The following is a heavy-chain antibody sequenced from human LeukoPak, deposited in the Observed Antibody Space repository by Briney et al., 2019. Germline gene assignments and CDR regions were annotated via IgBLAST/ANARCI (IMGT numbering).Heavy chain of an antibody. V-gene: IGHV4-39*01. CDR3: ARLRGYSYGYGPQRVAFDY. D-gene: IGHD5-18*01. CDR1: GGSISSSSYY. CDR2: IYYSGST. J-gene: IGHJ4*02. Sequence: SETLSLTCTVSGGSISSSSYYWGWIRQPPGKGLEWIGSIYYSGSTYYNPSLKSRVTISVDTSKNQFSLKLSSVTAADTAVYYCARLRGYSYGYGPQRVAFDYWGQGTLVIVSS.